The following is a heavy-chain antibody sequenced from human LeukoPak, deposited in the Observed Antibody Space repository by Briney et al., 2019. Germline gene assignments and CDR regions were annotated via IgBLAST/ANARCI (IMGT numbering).Heavy chain of an antibody. V-gene: IGHV4-34*01. CDR2: INHSGST. D-gene: IGHD6-13*01. J-gene: IGHJ4*02. Sequence: SETLSLTCAVYGGSFSGYYWSWIRQPPGKGLEWIGEINHSGSTNYNPSLKSRVPISVDTSKNQFSLKLSSVTAADTAVYYCASRPGYSSSWYGSWGQGTLVTVSS. CDR1: GGSFSGYY. CDR3: ASRPGYSSSWYGS.